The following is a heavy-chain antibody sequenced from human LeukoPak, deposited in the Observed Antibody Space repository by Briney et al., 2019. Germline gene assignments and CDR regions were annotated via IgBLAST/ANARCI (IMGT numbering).Heavy chain of an antibody. Sequence: GGSLRPSCAVSGFTITDYGMSWVRQAPGKGLEWVSAISVSGDTKYYADSVKGRFIISRDNSRNTLYLQINSLRAEDTALYYCAQGYSSGWYPYWGQGTLVTVSS. CDR2: ISVSGDTK. D-gene: IGHD6-19*01. V-gene: IGHV3-23*01. J-gene: IGHJ4*02. CDR3: AQGYSSGWYPY. CDR1: GFTITDYG.